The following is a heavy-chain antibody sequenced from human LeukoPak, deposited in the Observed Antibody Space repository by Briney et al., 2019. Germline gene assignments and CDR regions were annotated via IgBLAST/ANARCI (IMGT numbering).Heavy chain of an antibody. Sequence: AGGSLRLSCAASGFTFSTYSMNWVRQAPGKGLEWVSSISSSSSYIYYADSVKGRFTISRDNAKNSLYLQMNSLRAEDTAVYYCARDPDGSGSYSKYNWFDPWGQGTLVTVSS. CDR3: ARDPDGSGSYSKYNWFDP. J-gene: IGHJ5*02. CDR1: GFTFSTYS. V-gene: IGHV3-21*01. D-gene: IGHD3-10*01. CDR2: ISSSSSYI.